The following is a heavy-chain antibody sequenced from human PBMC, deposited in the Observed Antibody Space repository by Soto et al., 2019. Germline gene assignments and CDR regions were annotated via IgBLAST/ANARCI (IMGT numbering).Heavy chain of an antibody. CDR1: GGTFSSYA. Sequence: QVQLVQSGAEVKKPGSSVKVSCKASGGTFSSYAISWVRQAPGQGLEWMGEIIPIFGTANYAQKFQGRVTVNADETTRTAYMERRSLGSEDTGVYYCARDRGPSSGYYPYWFDPWGQGTLVTVSS. J-gene: IGHJ5*02. V-gene: IGHV1-69*12. D-gene: IGHD3-22*01. CDR3: ARDRGPSSGYYPYWFDP. CDR2: IIPIFGTA.